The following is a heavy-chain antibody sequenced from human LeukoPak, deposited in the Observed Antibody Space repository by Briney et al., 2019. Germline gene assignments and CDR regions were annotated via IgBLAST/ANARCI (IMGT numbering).Heavy chain of an antibody. CDR3: AKERDYRVSTSCDY. CDR2: IWYDGSNK. D-gene: IGHD3-10*01. V-gene: IGHV3-30*02. CDR1: GFTFSSYG. Sequence: PGGSLRLSCAASGFTFSSYGVHWVRQAPGKGLEWVAVIWYDGSNKYYADSVKGRFTISRDNSKNTLYLQMTSLRGEDTALYYCAKERDYRVSTSCDYWGQGTQVTVSS. J-gene: IGHJ4*02.